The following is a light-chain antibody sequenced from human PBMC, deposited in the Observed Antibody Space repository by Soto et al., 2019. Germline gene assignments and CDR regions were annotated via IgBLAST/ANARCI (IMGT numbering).Light chain of an antibody. CDR2: EGS. J-gene: IGLJ1*01. CDR3: ISYTSDDVRYV. V-gene: IGLV2-14*02. Sequence: ALTQPASVSGSPGQSITISCTGTSSDVGGYNLVSWYQQHPGKAPKLMIYEGSKRPSGVSNRFSGSKSGNTASLTISGLQSEDEADYYCISYTSDDVRYVFGTGTKLTVL. CDR1: SSDVGGYNL.